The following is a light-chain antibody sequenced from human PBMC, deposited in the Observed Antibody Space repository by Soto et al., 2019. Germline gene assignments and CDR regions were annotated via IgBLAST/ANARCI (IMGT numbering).Light chain of an antibody. Sequence: EIGLSQSPGTLSLSPGERATLSCRASRSIGAYLAWYQQRPGLAPRLLVYGVSSRATGIPDRFSGSGSGTEFTLTISRLEPEDSAVYYCQQYVSIPLTFGGGTKVDIK. CDR1: RSIGAY. CDR2: GVS. CDR3: QQYVSIPLT. J-gene: IGKJ4*01. V-gene: IGKV3-20*01.